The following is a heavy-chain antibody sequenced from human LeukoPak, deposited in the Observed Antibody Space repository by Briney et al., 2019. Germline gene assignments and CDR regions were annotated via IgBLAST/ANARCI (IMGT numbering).Heavy chain of an antibody. D-gene: IGHD5-24*01. J-gene: IGHJ4*02. CDR3: ARAEVASMATITFDY. Sequence: PGGSLRLSCAASGFTFSSYWMSWVRQAPGKGLEWVANIKQDGSEKYYVDSVKGRFTISRDNAKNSLYLQMNSLRAEDTAVYYCARAEVASMATITFDYWGQGTLVTVSS. CDR2: IKQDGSEK. V-gene: IGHV3-7*04. CDR1: GFTFSSYW.